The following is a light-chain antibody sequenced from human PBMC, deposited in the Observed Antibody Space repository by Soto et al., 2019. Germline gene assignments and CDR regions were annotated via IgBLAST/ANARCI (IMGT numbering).Light chain of an antibody. CDR2: DDS. CDR1: SSDVGGYKY. Sequence: QSALTQPASVSGSPGQSITISCTGTSSDVGGYKYVSWYQHYPGKAPKLMIYDDSSRPSGVSNRFSGSKSGNTASLTISGLQAEDEADYYCSSYTTSSVYVFGTGTQLTVL. J-gene: IGLJ1*01. V-gene: IGLV2-14*01. CDR3: SSYTTSSVYV.